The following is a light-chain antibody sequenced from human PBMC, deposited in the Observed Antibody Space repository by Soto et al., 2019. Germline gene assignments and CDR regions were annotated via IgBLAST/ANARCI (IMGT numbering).Light chain of an antibody. V-gene: IGKV3-20*01. Sequence: EIVLTQSPGTLSLSPGERATLSCSASQSVSSSYLAWYQQKPGQAPRLLILCASSRATGIPDRLSGSGSGTDFTLTISRLEPEDFAVYFCQQYGSSPFTFGPGTKVDIK. CDR3: QQYGSSPFT. CDR2: CAS. CDR1: QSVSSSY. J-gene: IGKJ3*01.